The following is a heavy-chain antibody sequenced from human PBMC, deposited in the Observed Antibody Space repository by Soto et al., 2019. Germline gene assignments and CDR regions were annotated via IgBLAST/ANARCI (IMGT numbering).Heavy chain of an antibody. J-gene: IGHJ6*02. CDR1: GFNVNNNY. CDR2: LYSGGDT. D-gene: IGHD3-10*01. CDR3: ARDFGSDATGYYGMDV. Sequence: PGGSLRLSCAASGFNVNNNYMSWVRQTPGKGLEWVSLLYSGGDTGYADSVRGRFTISRDNSKNTLYLQMNSLRVDDTAVYFCARDFGSDATGYYGMDVWGQGTTVTVS. V-gene: IGHV3-66*01.